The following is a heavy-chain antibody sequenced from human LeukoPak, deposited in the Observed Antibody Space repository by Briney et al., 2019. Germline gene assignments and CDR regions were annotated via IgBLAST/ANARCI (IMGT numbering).Heavy chain of an antibody. D-gene: IGHD4-17*01. V-gene: IGHV1-69*01. CDR3: ATEGGWAPTDYGENVY. CDR2: IIPIFGTA. CDR1: GGTFSSYA. J-gene: IGHJ4*02. Sequence: SVKVSCKASGGTFSSYAISWVRQAPGQGLEWMGGIIPIFGTANYAQKFQGRVTITADESTSTAYMELSSLRSEDTAVYYCATEGGWAPTDYGENVYWGQGTLVTVSS.